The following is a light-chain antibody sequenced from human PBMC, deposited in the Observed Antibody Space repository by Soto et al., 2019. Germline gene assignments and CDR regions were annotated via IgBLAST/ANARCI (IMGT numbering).Light chain of an antibody. V-gene: IGLV2-14*03. J-gene: IGLJ1*01. CDR1: SSDVGGYNY. CDR2: DVS. Sequence: QSVLTEPASVSGSPGQSRTISCTGTSSDVGGYNYVSWYQHHPGKAPKLIIYDVSNRPSGVSIRFSGSKSDNTASLTISGLQPEDEADYHCSSYTTSNTRQIVFGTGTKVTVL. CDR3: SSYTTSNTRQIV.